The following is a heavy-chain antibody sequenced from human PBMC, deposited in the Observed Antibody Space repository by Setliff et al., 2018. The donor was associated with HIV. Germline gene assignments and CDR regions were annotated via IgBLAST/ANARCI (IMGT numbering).Heavy chain of an antibody. CDR2: MYYSGST. Sequence: SATLSLTCIVSGGSISGSSYYWGWIRQSPGKGLEWIGNMYYSGSTYYNPSLKSRVTISVDTSKNHLSLKLTSVTAADTGLYYCVFGLRFSPFDNWGQGTLVTVSS. CDR3: VFGLRFSPFDN. CDR1: GGSISGSSYY. V-gene: IGHV4-39*02. J-gene: IGHJ4*02. D-gene: IGHD5-12*01.